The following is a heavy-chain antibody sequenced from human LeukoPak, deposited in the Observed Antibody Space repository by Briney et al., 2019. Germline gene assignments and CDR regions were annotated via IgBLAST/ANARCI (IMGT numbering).Heavy chain of an antibody. Sequence: ASVKVSCKASGYTFTGYYMHWVRQAPGRGLEWMGWINPNSGGTNYAQKFQGRVTMTRDTSISTAYMELSRLRSDDTAVYYCARAVPYYDYVWGSHTYFDYWGQGTLVTVSS. D-gene: IGHD3-16*01. CDR1: GYTFTGYY. V-gene: IGHV1-2*02. J-gene: IGHJ4*02. CDR3: ARAVPYYDYVWGSHTYFDY. CDR2: INPNSGGT.